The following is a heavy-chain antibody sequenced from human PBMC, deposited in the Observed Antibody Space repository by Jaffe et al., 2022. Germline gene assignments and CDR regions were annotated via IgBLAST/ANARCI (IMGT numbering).Heavy chain of an antibody. CDR2: ISGSGGST. CDR3: AKDCYHYDFWSGCPFDP. D-gene: IGHD3-3*01. J-gene: IGHJ5*02. CDR1: GFTFSSYA. V-gene: IGHV3-23*01. Sequence: EVQLLESGGGLVQPGGSLRLSCAASGFTFSSYAMSWVRQAPGKGLEWVSAISGSGGSTYYADSVKGRFTISRDNSKNTLYLQMNSLRAEDTAVYYCAKDCYHYDFWSGCPFDPWGQGTLVTVSS.